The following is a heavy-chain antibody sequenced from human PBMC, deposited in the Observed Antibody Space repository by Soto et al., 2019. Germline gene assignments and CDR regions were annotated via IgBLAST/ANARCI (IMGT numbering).Heavy chain of an antibody. CDR1: SGSFSGYY. J-gene: IGHJ4*02. CDR2: ITHGGST. Sequence: ETLSLTCAVYSGSFSGYYYSWIRQSPGKGLEWIGEITHGGSTTYSPSLKSRVTTSLDTSKNQFSLNMTSMTAADTAVYYCARGRLFLTTSGLAITYFDYWGQGTLVTVSS. D-gene: IGHD3-3*01. V-gene: IGHV4-34*01. CDR3: ARGRLFLTTSGLAITYFDY.